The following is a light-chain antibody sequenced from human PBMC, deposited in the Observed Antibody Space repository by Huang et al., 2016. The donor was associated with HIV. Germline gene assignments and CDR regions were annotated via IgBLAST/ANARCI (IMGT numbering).Light chain of an antibody. Sequence: EVVLTQSPATLSLSPGERATLSCRASQSVTNYLAWYQQKPGQPPRLLIYDASTRATGVPARCSGSGSGTDFTLTISSLEPEDVAVYYCQQRGNWPPVTFGGGTKVEIK. J-gene: IGKJ4*01. CDR3: QQRGNWPPVT. V-gene: IGKV3-11*01. CDR1: QSVTNY. CDR2: DAS.